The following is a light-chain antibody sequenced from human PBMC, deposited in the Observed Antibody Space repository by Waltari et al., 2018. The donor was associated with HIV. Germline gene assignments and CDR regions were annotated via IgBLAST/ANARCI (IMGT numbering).Light chain of an antibody. J-gene: IGLJ2*01. CDR1: SSDIGTYNL. CDR2: ELI. Sequence: QSALTQPASVSGSPGQSITISCTGASSDIGTYNLVSWYQQHPGKAPKLMIYELIKRPSGVSNRFSGSKSGNTASLTISGLQTEDEADYYCCSYAGYFTLVFGGGTKLTVL. V-gene: IGLV2-23*02. CDR3: CSYAGYFTLV.